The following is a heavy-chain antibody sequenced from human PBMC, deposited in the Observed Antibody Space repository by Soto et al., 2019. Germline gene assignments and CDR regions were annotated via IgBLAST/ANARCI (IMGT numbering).Heavy chain of an antibody. CDR3: AKGGSGNSFLTFDS. J-gene: IGHJ4*02. CDR2: IYPADFDT. D-gene: IGHD3-10*01. CDR1: GYTFTKYW. V-gene: IGHV5-51*01. Sequence: PGESLKISCQASGYTFTKYWVGWVRQMPGKGLEWVGIIYPADFDTRYSPSFEGQVTISADRSISTAYLQWSNLKASDTAMYYCAKGGSGNSFLTFDSWGQGTLVTVSS.